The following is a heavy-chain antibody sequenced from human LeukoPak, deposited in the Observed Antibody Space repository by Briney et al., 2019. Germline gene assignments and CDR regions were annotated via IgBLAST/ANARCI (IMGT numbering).Heavy chain of an antibody. CDR3: ARDPWGSSWYGGSDY. J-gene: IGHJ4*02. CDR2: INNDGSST. CDR1: GFTLSSYW. Sequence: PGGSLRLSCAASGFTLSSYWMHWVRQAPGKGLVWVSRINNDGSSTSYADSVKGRFTISRDNAKNTLYLQMNSLRAEDTAVYYCARDPWGSSWYGGSDYWGQGTLVTVSS. V-gene: IGHV3-74*01. D-gene: IGHD6-13*01.